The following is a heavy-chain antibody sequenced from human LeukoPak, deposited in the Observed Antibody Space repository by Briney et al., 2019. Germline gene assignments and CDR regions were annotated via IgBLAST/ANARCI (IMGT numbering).Heavy chain of an antibody. CDR1: GGTFSNFA. Sequence: ASVKVSCKASGGTFSNFAISWVRQAPGQGLEWRGGIIPIFGTANYARKFQGRVTITADKSTSTAYMELSSLRSEDTAVYSCARKANSSGYYYAGAFDIWGQGTMVTVSS. D-gene: IGHD3-22*01. V-gene: IGHV1-69*06. J-gene: IGHJ3*02. CDR3: ARKANSSGYYYAGAFDI. CDR2: IIPIFGTA.